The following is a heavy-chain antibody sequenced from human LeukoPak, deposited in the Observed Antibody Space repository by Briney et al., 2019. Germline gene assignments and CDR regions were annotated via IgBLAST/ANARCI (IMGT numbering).Heavy chain of an antibody. CDR2: ITSSSSTI. Sequence: GGSLRLSCAASGFTFSSYSMNWVRQAPGKGLEWVSYITSSSSTIYYADSVKGRFTISRDNAKNSLYLQMNSLRAEDTAVYYCATTPGNYDYVWGSYHNFDYWGQGTLVTVSS. CDR1: GFTFSSYS. V-gene: IGHV3-48*01. CDR3: ATTPGNYDYVWGSYHNFDY. J-gene: IGHJ4*02. D-gene: IGHD3-16*02.